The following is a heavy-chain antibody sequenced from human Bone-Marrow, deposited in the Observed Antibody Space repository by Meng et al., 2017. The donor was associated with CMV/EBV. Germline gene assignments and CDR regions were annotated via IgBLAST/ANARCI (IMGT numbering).Heavy chain of an antibody. CDR1: GGTFSSYT. CDR3: ARDHGPAAISYYGMDV. CDR2: IIPILGIA. J-gene: IGHJ6*01. D-gene: IGHD2-2*01. Sequence: SVKVSCKASGGTFSSYTISWVRQAPGQGLEWMGRIIPILGIANYAQKFQGRVTITADKSTSTAYMELSSLRSEDTAVYYCARDHGPAAISYYGMDVWGQGNTVNGAS. V-gene: IGHV1-69*04.